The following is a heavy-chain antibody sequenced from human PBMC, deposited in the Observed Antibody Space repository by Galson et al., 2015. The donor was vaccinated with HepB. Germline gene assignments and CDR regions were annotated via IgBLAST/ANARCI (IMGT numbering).Heavy chain of an antibody. D-gene: IGHD3-3*01. Sequence: SVKVSCKASGGTFSSYAISWVRQAPGQGLEWMGGIIPIFGTANYAQKFQGRVTITADKSTSTAYMELSSLRSEDTAVYYCARVPPAQYDFWSGYSSQYYFDYWGQGTLVTVSS. J-gene: IGHJ4*02. CDR2: IIPIFGTA. CDR3: ARVPPAQYDFWSGYSSQYYFDY. CDR1: GGTFSSYA. V-gene: IGHV1-69*06.